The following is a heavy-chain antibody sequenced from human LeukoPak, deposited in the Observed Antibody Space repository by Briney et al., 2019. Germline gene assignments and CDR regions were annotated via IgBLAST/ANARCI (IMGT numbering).Heavy chain of an antibody. CDR3: ARDGGYCGSTTCYSRAEYYYYGLDA. V-gene: IGHV1-2*06. Sequence: ASVKVSCTASGYDYTGFYIYWVRQAPGQGLEWMGRINPKSGGTNYGQKLQGRVTMTRDTSISTAYMELSRLTSDDTAVYYCARDGGYCGSTTCYSRAEYYYYGLDAWGQGTTVTVSS. CDR1: GYDYTGFY. D-gene: IGHD2-2*02. CDR2: INPKSGGT. J-gene: IGHJ6*02.